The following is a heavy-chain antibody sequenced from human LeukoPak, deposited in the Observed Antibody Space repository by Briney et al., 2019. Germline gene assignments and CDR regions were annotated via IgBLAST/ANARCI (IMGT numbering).Heavy chain of an antibody. Sequence: SETLSLTCTVSGGSISSGSYYWSWIRQPAGKGLEWIGRIYTSGSTYYNPSLKSRVTISVDTSKNQFSLKLSSVTAADTAVYYCARGQVLRYFNYWGQGTLVTVSS. D-gene: IGHD3-9*01. CDR3: ARGQVLRYFNY. CDR2: IYTSGST. V-gene: IGHV4-61*02. CDR1: GGSISSGSYY. J-gene: IGHJ4*02.